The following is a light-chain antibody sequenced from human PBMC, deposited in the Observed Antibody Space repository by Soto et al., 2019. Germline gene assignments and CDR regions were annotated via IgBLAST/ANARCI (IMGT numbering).Light chain of an antibody. CDR3: QQYNTWPPLT. CDR2: GAS. V-gene: IGKV3-15*01. Sequence: EIVMTQSPATLSVSPGERATLSCRASQSVSTNLAWYQQKPGQAPSLLIYGASARATGIPARFSGSGSGTQFTLTIRSLQSEDSAVSYCQQYNTWPPLTFGGGTKVEIK. CDR1: QSVSTN. J-gene: IGKJ4*01.